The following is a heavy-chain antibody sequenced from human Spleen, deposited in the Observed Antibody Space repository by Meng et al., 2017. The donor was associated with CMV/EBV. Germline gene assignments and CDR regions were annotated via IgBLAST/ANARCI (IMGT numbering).Heavy chain of an antibody. CDR3: ARETPIVVVPAEDYFDY. Sequence: ASVKVSCKASGYTFSTYDINWVRQATGQGLEWMGWMNPNSGNTGYAQKFQGRVTITRNTSINTAYMELSSLRSEDTAVYYCARETPIVVVPAEDYFDYWGQGTLVTVSS. V-gene: IGHV1-8*03. CDR1: GYTFSTYD. J-gene: IGHJ4*02. CDR2: MNPNSGNT. D-gene: IGHD2-2*01.